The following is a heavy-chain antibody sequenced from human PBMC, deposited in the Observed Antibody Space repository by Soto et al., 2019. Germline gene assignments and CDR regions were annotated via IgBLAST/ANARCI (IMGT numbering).Heavy chain of an antibody. J-gene: IGHJ5*02. CDR1: GFTFSDYY. CDR2: ISSSGSTI. V-gene: IGHV3-11*01. CDR3: ARASYCSSTSCPGWFDP. D-gene: IGHD2-2*01. Sequence: GGSLRLSCAASGFTFSDYYMSWIRQARGKGLEWVSYISSSGSTIYYADSVKGRFTISRDNAKNSLYLQMNSLRAEDTAVYYCARASYCSSTSCPGWFDPWGHGTLVTVSS.